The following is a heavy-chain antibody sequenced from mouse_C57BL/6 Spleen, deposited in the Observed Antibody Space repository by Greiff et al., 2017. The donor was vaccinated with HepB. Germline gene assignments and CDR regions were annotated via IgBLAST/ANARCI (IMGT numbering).Heavy chain of an antibody. Sequence: VQLQQPGAELVMPGASVKLSCKASGYTFPSYWMHWVKQRPGQGLEWIGEIDPSDSYTNYNQKFKGKSTLTVDKSSSTADMQLSSRTSEDSAVYYWARREDSSGPWFAYWGQGTLVTVSA. CDR1: GYTFPSYW. D-gene: IGHD3-2*02. J-gene: IGHJ3*01. CDR3: ARREDSSGPWFAY. V-gene: IGHV1-69*01. CDR2: IDPSDSYT.